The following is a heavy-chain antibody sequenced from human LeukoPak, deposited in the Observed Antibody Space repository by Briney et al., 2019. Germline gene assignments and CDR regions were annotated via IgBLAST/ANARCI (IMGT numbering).Heavy chain of an antibody. CDR1: GLSLNSYA. Sequence: PGGSLRLSCTASGLSLNSYAMSWVRQVPGKGLEWVSGISGSGGSTYYADSVKGRFTISRDNSKNTLYLQMKSLRAEDTAVYYCAKGGGYEAQYYYYYLDVWGKGTTVTISS. D-gene: IGHD5-12*01. CDR2: ISGSGGST. J-gene: IGHJ6*03. CDR3: AKGGGYEAQYYYYYLDV. V-gene: IGHV3-23*01.